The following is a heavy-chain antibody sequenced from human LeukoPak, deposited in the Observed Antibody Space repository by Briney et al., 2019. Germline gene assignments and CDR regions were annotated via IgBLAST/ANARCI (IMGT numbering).Heavy chain of an antibody. CDR1: GFTFSSYA. Sequence: GGSLRLSCAASGFTFSSYAMSWVRQAPGKGLEWVSAISGSGGSTYYADSVKGRFTTSRDNSKNTLYLQMNSLRAEDTAVYYCAKSEAWWELYYFDYWGQGTLVTVSS. D-gene: IGHD1-26*01. V-gene: IGHV3-23*01. J-gene: IGHJ4*02. CDR3: AKSEAWWELYYFDY. CDR2: ISGSGGST.